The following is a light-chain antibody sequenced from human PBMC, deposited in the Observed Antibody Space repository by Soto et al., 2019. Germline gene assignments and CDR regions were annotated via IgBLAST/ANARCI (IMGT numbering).Light chain of an antibody. CDR2: WAS. CDR3: QQYYSTLMYT. Sequence: DIVMTQSPDSLAVSLGERATINCKSSQSVLYSSNNKNYLAWYQQKPGQPPKLLIYWASTRESGVPDRFSGSGSGTDFTLTISSLQAEDVAVYYCQQYYSTLMYTFGQGTKLGIK. V-gene: IGKV4-1*01. J-gene: IGKJ2*01. CDR1: QSVLYSSNNKNY.